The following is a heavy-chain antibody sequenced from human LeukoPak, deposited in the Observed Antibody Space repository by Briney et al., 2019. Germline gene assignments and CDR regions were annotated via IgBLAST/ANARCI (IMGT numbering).Heavy chain of an antibody. CDR1: GGTFSDYA. CDR2: IIPILGIA. V-gene: IGHV1-69*04. D-gene: IGHD3-22*01. CDR3: ARETERLIVVHYYGMDV. Sequence: ASLKVSCMASGGTFSDYAISWVRQAPGQGLEWMGRIIPILGIANYAQKFQGRVTITADKSTSTAYMELISLRSEDTAVYYCARETERLIVVHYYGMDVWGQGTTVTVSS. J-gene: IGHJ6*02.